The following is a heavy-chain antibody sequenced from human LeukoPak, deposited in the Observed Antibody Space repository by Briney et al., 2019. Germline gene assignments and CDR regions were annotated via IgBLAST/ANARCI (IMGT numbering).Heavy chain of an antibody. J-gene: IGHJ4*02. Sequence: SETLSLTCTVSGGSLSSNNYYWGWIRQPPGKGLEWIGSIYYTGSTYYNPSLKSRVTISVDTSKNQFSLQLSSVTAADSAVYYCARHRGPTYYFDSVGYYPFDYWGQGTLVTVSS. CDR3: ARHRGPTYYFDSVGYYPFDY. V-gene: IGHV4-39*01. CDR1: GGSLSSNNYY. D-gene: IGHD3-22*01. CDR2: IYYTGST.